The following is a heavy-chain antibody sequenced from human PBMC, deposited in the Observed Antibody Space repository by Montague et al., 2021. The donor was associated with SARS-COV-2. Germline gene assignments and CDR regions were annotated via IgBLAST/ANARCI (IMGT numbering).Heavy chain of an antibody. D-gene: IGHD2-15*01. CDR3: AKEVGESPSFDY. J-gene: IGHJ4*02. Sequence: SLRLSCAASGFTFDDYAMHWVRQAPGKDLEWVSGISWNSGSTGYADSVKGRFTISRDNAKNSLYLQMNSLRAEDTALYYCAKEVGESPSFDYWGQGTLVTVSS. CDR1: GFTFDDYA. V-gene: IGHV3-9*01. CDR2: ISWNSGST.